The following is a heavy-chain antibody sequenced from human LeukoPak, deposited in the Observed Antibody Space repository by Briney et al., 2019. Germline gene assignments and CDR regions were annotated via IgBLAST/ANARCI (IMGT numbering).Heavy chain of an antibody. CDR3: ARREGARPMDY. J-gene: IGHJ4*02. D-gene: IGHD6-6*01. CDR2: INYRGST. CDR1: GGSISSSSYY. Sequence: PSETLSLTCTVSGGSISSSSYYWGWIRQPPGKGLEWIGSINYRGSTYYNPSLKSRVTISVDASKNQFSLKLSSVTAADTAVYYCARREGARPMDYWGQGILVTVSS. V-gene: IGHV4-39*01.